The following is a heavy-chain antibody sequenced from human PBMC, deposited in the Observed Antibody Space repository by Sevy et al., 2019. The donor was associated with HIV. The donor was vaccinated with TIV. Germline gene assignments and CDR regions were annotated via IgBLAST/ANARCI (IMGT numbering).Heavy chain of an antibody. V-gene: IGHV3-30*18. CDR3: AKDYSAGITFVRGAYRARGDYFDY. CDR1: GFTFRTSG. J-gene: IGHJ4*02. Sequence: GGSLRLSCVTSGFTFRTSGMHWVRQSPGKGLEWVAIISYDEAHKNYADSVRGRFSISKDNSKNTLYLQMSSLKTEDTAVYYCAKDYSAGITFVRGAYRARGDYFDYGGQGTQVTVSS. CDR2: ISYDEAHK. D-gene: IGHD3-10*01.